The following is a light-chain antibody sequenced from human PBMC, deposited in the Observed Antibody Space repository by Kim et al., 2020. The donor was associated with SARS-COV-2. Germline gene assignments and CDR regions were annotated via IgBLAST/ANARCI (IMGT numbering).Light chain of an antibody. CDR2: YDS. J-gene: IGLJ1*01. Sequence: APEETAWITCGGDCIASKSVHWYQQKPGQAPVPVIFYDSDRPSGIPERFSGSNSGNTATLTISGVEAGDEADYYCQVWDSGSDHYVFGTGTKVTVL. CDR3: QVWDSGSDHYV. V-gene: IGLV3-21*04. CDR1: CIASKS.